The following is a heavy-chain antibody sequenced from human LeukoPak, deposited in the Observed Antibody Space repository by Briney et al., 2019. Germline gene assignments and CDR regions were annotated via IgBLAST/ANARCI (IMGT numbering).Heavy chain of an antibody. CDR2: IYYSGST. CDR3: VRGRGSYWVDY. Sequence: SETLSLTCTVSGGSISSSSYYWGWIRQPPGKGLEWIGTIYYSGSTYYNPSLKSRVTISVDASKNQFSLKLSSVTAADTAVYYCVRGRGSYWVDYWGQGTLVTVSS. V-gene: IGHV4-39*07. J-gene: IGHJ4*02. D-gene: IGHD1-26*01. CDR1: GGSISSSSYY.